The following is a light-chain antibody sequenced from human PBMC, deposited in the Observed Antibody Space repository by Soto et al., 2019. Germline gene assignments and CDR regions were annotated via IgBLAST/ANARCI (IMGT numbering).Light chain of an antibody. CDR3: LLSFGGAGRV. CDR1: TGAVTSGHY. V-gene: IGLV7-46*01. CDR2: DTN. J-gene: IGLJ1*01. Sequence: QAVVTQEPSLTVSPGGTVTLTCGSSTGAVTSGHYPYWFQQRPGQAPRTLIYDTNNMRSSTPARFSGSLLGGKAALTLSGAQPEDEAEYYCLLSFGGAGRVFGTGTKLTVL.